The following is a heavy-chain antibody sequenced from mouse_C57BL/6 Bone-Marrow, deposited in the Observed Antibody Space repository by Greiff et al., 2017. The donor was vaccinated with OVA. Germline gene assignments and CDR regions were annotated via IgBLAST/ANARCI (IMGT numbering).Heavy chain of an antibody. CDR3: TTYRY. Sequence: VQLQQSGAELVRPGASVKLSCTASGFNIKDDYMHWVKERPEPGLEWIGWIDPENGDPEYASKFQGKATITADTSSKTVYLHLSSLTSEDTAVYYCTTYRYWGQGTTLTVSS. V-gene: IGHV14-4*01. CDR1: GFNIKDDY. CDR2: IDPENGDP. J-gene: IGHJ2*01.